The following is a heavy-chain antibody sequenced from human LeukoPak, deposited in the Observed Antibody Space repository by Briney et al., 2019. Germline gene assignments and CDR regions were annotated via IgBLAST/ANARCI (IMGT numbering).Heavy chain of an antibody. Sequence: ASVKVSWKASGYTFTSYQMHWVRQAPEQGLEWMGIINPSGGSTSYAQKFQGRVTMTRDTSTSTVYMDLSSLRSEDTAVYYCARGYCSSTSCSLDFDYWGQGTLVTVSS. CDR3: ARGYCSSTSCSLDFDY. D-gene: IGHD2-2*01. CDR2: INPSGGST. CDR1: GYTFTSYQ. V-gene: IGHV1-46*01. J-gene: IGHJ4*02.